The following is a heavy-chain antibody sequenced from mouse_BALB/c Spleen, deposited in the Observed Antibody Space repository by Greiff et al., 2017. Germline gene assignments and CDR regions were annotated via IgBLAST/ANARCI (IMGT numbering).Heavy chain of an antibody. J-gene: IGHJ4*01. D-gene: IGHD2-4*01. V-gene: IGHV5-9-4*01. Sequence: EVQLVESGGGLVKPGGSLKLSCAASGFTFSSYAMSWVRQSPEKRLEWVAEISSGGSYTYYPDTVTGRFTISRDNAKNTLYLEMSSLRSEDTAMYYCAIYDYDEGYAMDYWGQGTSVTVSS. CDR2: ISSGGSYT. CDR1: GFTFSSYA. CDR3: AIYDYDEGYAMDY.